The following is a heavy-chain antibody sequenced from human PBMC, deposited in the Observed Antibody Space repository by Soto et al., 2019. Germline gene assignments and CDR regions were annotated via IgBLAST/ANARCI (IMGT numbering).Heavy chain of an antibody. J-gene: IGHJ5*02. CDR3: ARQFQRDWNPNWFDP. D-gene: IGHD1-1*01. V-gene: IGHV4-59*08. CDR1: GGSLRSHY. CDR2: ISDSGST. Sequence: SETLSLTCIVSGGSLRSHYWSWIRQSPGKGLEWIGCISDSGSTNYNPSLKSRVTMSVDTSKNHFFLILNSVTTADTAVYYCARQFQRDWNPNWFDPWGQGTLVTGSS.